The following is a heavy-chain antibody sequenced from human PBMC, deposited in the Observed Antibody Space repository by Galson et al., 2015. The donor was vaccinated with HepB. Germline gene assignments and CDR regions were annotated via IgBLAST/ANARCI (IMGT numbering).Heavy chain of an antibody. Sequence: ETLSLTCAVYGGSFSGYYWSWIRQPPGKGLEWIGEINHSGSTNYNPSLKSRVTISVDTSKNQFSLKLSSVTAADTAVYYCARDTYGDYPSNWYFDLWGRGTLVTVSS. CDR1: GGSFSGYY. D-gene: IGHD4-17*01. CDR3: ARDTYGDYPSNWYFDL. CDR2: INHSGST. J-gene: IGHJ2*01. V-gene: IGHV4-34*01.